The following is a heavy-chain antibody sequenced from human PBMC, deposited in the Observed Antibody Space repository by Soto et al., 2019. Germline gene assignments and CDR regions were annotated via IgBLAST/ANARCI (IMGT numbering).Heavy chain of an antibody. J-gene: IGHJ6*02. CDR2: ISYDGSNK. CDR1: GFTFSSYA. CDR3: ARDREIAVAVNYYYYGMDV. V-gene: IGHV3-30-3*01. Sequence: PVGSLRLSCAASGFTFSSYAMHWVRQAPGKGLEWVAVISYDGSNKYYADSVKGRFTISRDNSKNTLYLQMNSLRAEDTAVYYCARDREIAVAVNYYYYGMDVWGQGTTVTVSS. D-gene: IGHD6-19*01.